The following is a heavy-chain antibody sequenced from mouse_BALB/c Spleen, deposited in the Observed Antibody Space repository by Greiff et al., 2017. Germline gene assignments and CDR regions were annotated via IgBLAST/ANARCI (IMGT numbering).Heavy chain of an antibody. V-gene: IGHV1-4*01. Sequence: QVQLQQSGAELARPGASVKMSCKASGYTFTSYTMHWVKQRPGQGLEWIGYINPSSGYTNYNQKFKDKATLTADKSSSTAYMQLSSLTSEDSAVYYCARGEDLLRLRAMDYWGQGTSVTVSS. CDR1: GYTFTSYT. CDR2: INPSSGYT. CDR3: ARGEDLLRLRAMDY. J-gene: IGHJ4*01. D-gene: IGHD1-2*01.